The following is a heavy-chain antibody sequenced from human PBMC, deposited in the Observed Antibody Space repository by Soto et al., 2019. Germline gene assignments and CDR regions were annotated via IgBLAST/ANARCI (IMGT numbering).Heavy chain of an antibody. J-gene: IGHJ4*02. D-gene: IGHD3-10*01. CDR3: ARGGPYASGSSYFDY. CDR2: ISGDGSNT. V-gene: IGHV3-74*01. CDR1: GFTLSRHW. Sequence: EVRLVESGGGLVQPGGSLRLSCAASGFTLSRHWMHWVRQAPGKGLLWLSRISGDGSNTNNADSVKGRFTSSRDNPKNMLYLQMNSLRVEDTAVYFCARGGPYASGSSYFDYWGQGVLVTVSS.